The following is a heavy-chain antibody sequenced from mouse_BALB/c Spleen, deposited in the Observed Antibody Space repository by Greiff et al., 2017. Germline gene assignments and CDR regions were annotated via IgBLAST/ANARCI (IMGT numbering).Heavy chain of an antibody. CDR3: ARDRYDGYYFDY. V-gene: IGHV5-17*02. CDR2: ISSGSSTI. D-gene: IGHD2-14*01. Sequence: EVHLVESGGGLVQPGGSRKLSCAASGFTFSSFGMHWVRQAPEKGLEWVAYISSGSSTIYYADTVKGRFTISRDNPKNTLFLQMTSLRSEDTAMYYCARDRYDGYYFDYWGQGTTLTVSS. CDR1: GFTFSSFG. J-gene: IGHJ2*01.